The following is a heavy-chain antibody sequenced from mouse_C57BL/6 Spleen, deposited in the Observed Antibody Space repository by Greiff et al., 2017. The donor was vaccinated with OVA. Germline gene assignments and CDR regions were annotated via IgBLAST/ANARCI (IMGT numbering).Heavy chain of an antibody. D-gene: IGHD1-1*01. Sequence: VQLQQSGAELVKPGASVKISCKASGYAFSSYWMNWVKQRPGKGLEWIGQIYPGDGDTNYNGKFKGKATLTADKSSSTAYMQLSSLTSEDSAVYFCARSGTTGSYYFDYWGQGTTLTVSS. V-gene: IGHV1-80*01. J-gene: IGHJ2*01. CDR3: ARSGTTGSYYFDY. CDR2: IYPGDGDT. CDR1: GYAFSSYW.